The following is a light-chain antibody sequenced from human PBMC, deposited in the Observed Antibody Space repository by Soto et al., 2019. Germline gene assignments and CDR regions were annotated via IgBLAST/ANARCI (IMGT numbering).Light chain of an antibody. J-gene: IGKJ1*01. CDR1: QSISTL. CDR2: AAS. V-gene: IGKV1-39*01. CDR3: QQTYTVPQT. Sequence: DIQMTQSPSSLSASVGDRVTLTCRASQSISTLLNWYQQNPGKAPKLLISAASTLRSGVPSRFSGSGSGTDFSLTISSLQPEDFATYYCQQTYTVPQTFGQGTKVDI.